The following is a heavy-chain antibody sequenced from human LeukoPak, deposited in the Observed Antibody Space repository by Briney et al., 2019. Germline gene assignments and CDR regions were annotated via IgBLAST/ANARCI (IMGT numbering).Heavy chain of an antibody. V-gene: IGHV1-69*06. CDR2: IIPIFGTA. D-gene: IGHD6-19*01. J-gene: IGHJ5*02. CDR1: GGTFSSYA. Sequence: SVKVSCKASGGTFSSYAISWVRQAPGQGLEWMGGIIPIFGTANYAQKFQGRVTITADKSTSTAYMELSSLRSEDTAVYYCARDGSREGLPGIAVLNWFDPWGQGTLVTVSS. CDR3: ARDGSREGLPGIAVLNWFDP.